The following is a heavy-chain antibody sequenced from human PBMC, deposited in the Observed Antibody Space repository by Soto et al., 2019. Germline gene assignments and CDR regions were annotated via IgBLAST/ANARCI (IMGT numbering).Heavy chain of an antibody. CDR3: ATCSWFDP. D-gene: IGHD2-15*01. V-gene: IGHV4-39*01. Sequence: QLQLQESGPGLVKPSETLSLTCTVSGGSISSRGYYWGWIRQPPGKGLEWIGTIYYSGSTYYNPSLKSRVSSSVDPSKIQFSLTRSSETAAAAAVYYGATCSWFDPWGQGTLVTVSS. CDR2: IYYSGST. J-gene: IGHJ5*02. CDR1: GGSISSRGYY.